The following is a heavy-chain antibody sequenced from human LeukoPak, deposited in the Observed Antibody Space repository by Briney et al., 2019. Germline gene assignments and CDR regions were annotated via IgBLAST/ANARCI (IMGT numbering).Heavy chain of an antibody. J-gene: IGHJ5*02. CDR2: IYYSGST. V-gene: IGHV4-31*03. CDR1: GGSISSGGYY. Sequence: PSETLSLTCTVSGGSISSGGYYWSWIRQHPGKGLEWIGYIYYSGSTYYNPSLKSRVTISVDTSKNQFSLKLSSVTVADTAVYYCARAAVRITMVRDGLNWFDPWGQGTLVTVSS. D-gene: IGHD3-10*01. CDR3: ARAAVRITMVRDGLNWFDP.